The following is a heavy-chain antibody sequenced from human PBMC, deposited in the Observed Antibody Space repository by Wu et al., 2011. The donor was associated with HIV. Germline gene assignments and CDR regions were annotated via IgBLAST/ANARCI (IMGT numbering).Heavy chain of an antibody. CDR1: GYTFTNHG. CDR2: ISAYNGHT. D-gene: IGHD3-22*01. V-gene: IGHV1-18*01. J-gene: IGHJ3*01. CDR3: AKEVQPYYYDGSGFLDALDV. Sequence: QIQLLQSGVHVKKPGASVKVPCRTSGYTFTNHGITWVRQAPGQGLEWLGAISAYNGHTSYAQEVEGRITLTTDASTRTAYMDLRSLKSDDTAIYYCAKEVQPYYYDGSGFLDALDVWGQGTMVTVSS.